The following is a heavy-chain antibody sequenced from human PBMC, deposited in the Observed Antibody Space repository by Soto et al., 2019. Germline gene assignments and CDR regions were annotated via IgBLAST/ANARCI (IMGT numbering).Heavy chain of an antibody. CDR1: GLTFSSYW. J-gene: IGHJ4*02. D-gene: IGHD3-3*02. V-gene: IGHV3-7*01. CDR3: ARLSQQRRWY. Sequence: EVQLVESGGGLVQSGGSLRLSCAASGLTFSSYWMSWVRQAPGKGLEWVANIKEDGSEEDYVDSVKGRFTIFTITRDNAKNSVCLQMNSRRAEDTAVYYCARLSQQRRWYWGQGTLVTVSS. CDR2: IKEDGSEE.